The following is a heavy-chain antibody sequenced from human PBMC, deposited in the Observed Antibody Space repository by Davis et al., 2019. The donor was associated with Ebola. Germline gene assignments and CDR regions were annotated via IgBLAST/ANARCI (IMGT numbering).Heavy chain of an antibody. D-gene: IGHD1-26*01. CDR2: IYIDGGYT. Sequence: HPGGSLRLSCVASGVVFSNFAFYWLRPAPGKGLVWVSRIYIDGGYTTYADSVKGRFTISRDNSKNTVYLQMNSLRTEDTAVYYCVSQREGNWGQGTLVTVSS. J-gene: IGHJ4*02. CDR3: VSQREGN. CDR1: GVVFSNFA. V-gene: IGHV3-74*03.